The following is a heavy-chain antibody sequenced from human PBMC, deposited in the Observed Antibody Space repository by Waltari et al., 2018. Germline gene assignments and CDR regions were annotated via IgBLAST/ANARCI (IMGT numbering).Heavy chain of an antibody. V-gene: IGHV3-74*01. D-gene: IGHD5-12*01. J-gene: IGHJ4*02. CDR1: GFTFSSYW. CDR3: AKGGGWLQDY. CDR2: INSDGSTT. Sequence: EVQLVESGGGLAQPGGSLRLPCVASGFTFSSYWMPWVRQAPGKGLVGVSRINSDGSTTNYADSVKGRFTISRDNAKNTLYLQMNSLRAEDTAVYYCAKGGGWLQDYWGQGTLVTVSS.